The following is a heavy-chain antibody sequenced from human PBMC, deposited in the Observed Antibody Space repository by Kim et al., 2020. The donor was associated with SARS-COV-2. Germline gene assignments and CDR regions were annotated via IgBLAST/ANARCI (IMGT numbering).Heavy chain of an antibody. D-gene: IGHD2-15*01. Sequence: SETLSLTCTVSGGSISSYYWSWIRQPPGKGLEWIGYIYYSGSTNYNPSLKRRVTIPVDTSKNQFSLKRSSVPAADTAVYYCAGGEIVVGPDPYCYGMDVWGQGTTVTVSS. CDR3: AGGEIVVGPDPYCYGMDV. J-gene: IGHJ6*02. V-gene: IGHV4-59*08. CDR2: IYYSGST. CDR1: GGSISSYY.